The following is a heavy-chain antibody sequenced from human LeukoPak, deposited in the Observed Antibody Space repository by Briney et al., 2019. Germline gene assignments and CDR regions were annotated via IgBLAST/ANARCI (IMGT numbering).Heavy chain of an antibody. CDR2: LYYSGST. Sequence: SETLSLTCTVSGGSISGYFWSWMRQPPGKGLELIRYLYYSGSTNYSPSLKSRVTVSVDTSKDQFSLRLSSVTAADTAVYYCARLLAVAGGDAFDIGGGGKVITVSS. CDR1: GGSISGYF. J-gene: IGHJ3*02. CDR3: ARLLAVAGGDAFDI. D-gene: IGHD6-19*01. V-gene: IGHV4-59*08.